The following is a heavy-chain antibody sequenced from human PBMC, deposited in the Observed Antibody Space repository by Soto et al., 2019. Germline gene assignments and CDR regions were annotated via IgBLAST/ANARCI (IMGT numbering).Heavy chain of an antibody. D-gene: IGHD5-12*01. J-gene: IGHJ4*02. Sequence: EVQLAESGGGLVQPGGSLRLSCAASGFTFSDHYMDWVRQAPGKGLEWVGRSRDKVHSHTTEYAASVKGRFTISRGDSENYLYLQMNSLKTEDTAVYYCARGVVSTGYFDYWGQGTLVTVSS. CDR3: ARGVVSTGYFDY. CDR2: SRDKVHSHTT. CDR1: GFTFSDHY. V-gene: IGHV3-72*01.